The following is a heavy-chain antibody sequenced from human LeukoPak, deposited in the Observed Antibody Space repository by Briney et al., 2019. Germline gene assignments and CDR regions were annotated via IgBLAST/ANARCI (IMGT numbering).Heavy chain of an antibody. CDR1: GGSISSYY. CDR2: IYYSGSN. V-gene: IGHV4-59*01. J-gene: IGHJ4*02. Sequence: SENLSLKCTVSGGSISSYYWICIGPPPGKGLKGLGYIYYSGSNNYNPSLKSRLPISVDTSKNQFSLKLSSVIAADTSVYYCERAIVGTSTSCFDYWGQGTLVTVSS. D-gene: IGHD2-2*01. CDR3: ERAIVGTSTSCFDY.